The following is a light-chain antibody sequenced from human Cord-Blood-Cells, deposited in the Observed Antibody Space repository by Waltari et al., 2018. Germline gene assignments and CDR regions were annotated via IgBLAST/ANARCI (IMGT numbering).Light chain of an antibody. CDR2: DVS. Sequence: QSALTQPASVSGSPGQSITISCTGTRSDVGGYNYVSWYQQHPGNAPKLIIYDVSNRPSGVSNRFSGSKSGNTASLTISGLQAEDEADYYCSSYTSSSTWVFGGGTKLTVL. CDR3: SSYTSSSTWV. CDR1: RSDVGGYNY. V-gene: IGLV2-14*03. J-gene: IGLJ3*02.